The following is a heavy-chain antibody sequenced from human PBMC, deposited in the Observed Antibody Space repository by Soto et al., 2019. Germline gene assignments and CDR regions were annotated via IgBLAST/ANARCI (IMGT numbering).Heavy chain of an antibody. Sequence: GGSLRLSCAASGFTFSNYWMSWVRQAPGKGLEWVANIKQDGSQKWNVDSVKGRFTISRDNSKNTLYLQMNSLRAEDTAVYYCAREEGIAAAGNNWFDPWGQGTLVTVSS. V-gene: IGHV3-7*01. CDR2: IKQDGSQK. J-gene: IGHJ5*02. CDR3: AREEGIAAAGNNWFDP. CDR1: GFTFSNYW. D-gene: IGHD6-13*01.